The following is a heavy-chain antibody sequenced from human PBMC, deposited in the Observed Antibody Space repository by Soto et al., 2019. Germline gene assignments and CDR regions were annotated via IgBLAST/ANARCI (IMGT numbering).Heavy chain of an antibody. CDR2: INYTGST. CDR1: GGSISSSRCH. Sequence: SETLSLTCTVSGGSISSSRCHWGWIRQPPGMGLEWIASINYTGSTNYNPSLKSRVTISVDTSKNQFSLKLSSVTAADMAVYYCARVGSSWYLGMDVWAQGTTVTVSS. J-gene: IGHJ6*02. CDR3: ARVGSSWYLGMDV. V-gene: IGHV4-39*07. D-gene: IGHD6-13*01.